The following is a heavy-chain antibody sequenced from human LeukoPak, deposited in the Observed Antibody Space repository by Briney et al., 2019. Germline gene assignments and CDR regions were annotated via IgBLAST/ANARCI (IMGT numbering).Heavy chain of an antibody. CDR2: ITDYNGNT. J-gene: IGHJ4*02. D-gene: IGHD3-22*01. CDR1: GYTFPNYG. CDR3: ANPRYDSSGYYYVD. V-gene: IGHV1-18*01. Sequence: ASVKVSCKASGYTFPNYGITWVRQAPGQGLEWMGWITDYNGNTNYAQKLQGRVTMTTDTSTSTAYMELRSLRSEDTAVYYCANPRYDSSGYYYVDWGQGTLVTVSS.